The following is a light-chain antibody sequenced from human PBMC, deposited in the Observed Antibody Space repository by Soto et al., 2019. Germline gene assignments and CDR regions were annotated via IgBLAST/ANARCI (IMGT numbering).Light chain of an antibody. CDR1: QSIINY. CDR3: QQRSNWAFT. J-gene: IGKJ3*01. V-gene: IGKV3-11*01. Sequence: EIVLTQSPATLSLSPGERATLSCRASQSIINYLAWFQQKPGQAPRLLIYDASNRATGTPARFRGSGSGTDFTLTISSLETEDFGVYYCQQRSNWAFTFGPGTKGDI. CDR2: DAS.